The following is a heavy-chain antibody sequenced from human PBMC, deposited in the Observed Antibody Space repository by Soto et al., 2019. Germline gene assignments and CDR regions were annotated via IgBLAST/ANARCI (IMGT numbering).Heavy chain of an antibody. CDR3: ARGGIAADNDY. D-gene: IGHD6-13*01. CDR2: IYYSGST. CDR1: GGSISSGDYY. J-gene: IGHJ4*02. V-gene: IGHV4-30-4*01. Sequence: SETLSLTCTVSGGSISSGDYYWSWIRQPPGKGLEWIGYIYYSGSTYYNPSLKSRVTISVDTSKNQFSLKLSSVTAADTAVYYCARGGIAADNDYWGQGTLVTVSS.